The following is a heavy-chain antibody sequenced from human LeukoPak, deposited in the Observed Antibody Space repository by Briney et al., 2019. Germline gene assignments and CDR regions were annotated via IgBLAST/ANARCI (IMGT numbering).Heavy chain of an antibody. J-gene: IGHJ3*01. CDR3: ARNTADYESSGYYPFDV. CDR1: GYTFTVHY. CDR2: INPNNGAT. Sequence: GASVRVSFTSSGYTFTVHYVHWVRQAPGQGLEWMAWINPNNGATNYAQRFQGRVSVTRDTSITTVYMDLSSLTSDDTAVYFCARNTADYESSGYYPFDVWGRGTTVTVSS. D-gene: IGHD3-22*01. V-gene: IGHV1-2*02.